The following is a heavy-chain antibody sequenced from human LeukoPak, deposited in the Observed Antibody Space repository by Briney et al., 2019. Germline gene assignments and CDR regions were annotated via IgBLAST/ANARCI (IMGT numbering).Heavy chain of an antibody. V-gene: IGHV4-59*01. CDR3: ARTGDYDSSGYYLNY. CDR1: GGSISSYY. J-gene: IGHJ4*02. Sequence: SETLSLTCTVSGGSISSYYWSWIRQPPGKGLEWIGYIYYSGSTNYNPSLKSRVTISVDTSKNQFSLKLSSVTAADTAVYYCARTGDYDSSGYYLNYWGQETLVTVSS. CDR2: IYYSGST. D-gene: IGHD3-22*01.